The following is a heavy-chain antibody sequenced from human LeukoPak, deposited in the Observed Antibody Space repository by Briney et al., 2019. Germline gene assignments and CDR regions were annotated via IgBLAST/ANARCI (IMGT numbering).Heavy chain of an antibody. CDR1: GFTFTDHP. D-gene: IGHD2-21*01. CDR2: IGGDGIA. Sequence: GGSLRLSCVASGFTFTDHPMNWVRQAPGKGLEWISYIGGDGIAFYADSVKGRFTASKDDARKSMYLQMNSLRVEDTAVYYCARDGESGDFDYWGQGTLVTVSS. V-gene: IGHV3-69-1*01. J-gene: IGHJ4*02. CDR3: ARDGESGDFDY.